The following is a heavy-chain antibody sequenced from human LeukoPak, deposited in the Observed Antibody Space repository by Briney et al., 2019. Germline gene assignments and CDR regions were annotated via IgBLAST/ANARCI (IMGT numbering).Heavy chain of an antibody. CDR2: ISSSSSYI. Sequence: PGGSLRLSCAASGFTFSSYSMNWVRQAPGKGLEWVSSISSSSSYIYYADSVKGRFTISRDNAKKSLYLQMNSLRAEDTAVYYCARSQAFNYDFWSGDAFDIWGQGTMVTVSS. V-gene: IGHV3-21*01. D-gene: IGHD3-3*01. J-gene: IGHJ3*02. CDR1: GFTFSSYS. CDR3: ARSQAFNYDFWSGDAFDI.